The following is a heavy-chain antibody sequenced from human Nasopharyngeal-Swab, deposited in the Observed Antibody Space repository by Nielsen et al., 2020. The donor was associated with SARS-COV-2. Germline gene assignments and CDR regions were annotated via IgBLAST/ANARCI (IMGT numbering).Heavy chain of an antibody. J-gene: IGHJ4*02. V-gene: IGHV3-74*01. D-gene: IGHD6-19*01. Sequence: GGSLRLSCAASGFTLSSYWMRWVRQVPGKGLVWVSRINRDGSSTSYADSVKGRFTISRENAKNTLYLEMNSLRVEDTAVYYCARETAVAGDYYCDYWGQGTLVAVSS. CDR1: GFTLSSYW. CDR3: ARETAVAGDYYCDY. CDR2: INRDGSST.